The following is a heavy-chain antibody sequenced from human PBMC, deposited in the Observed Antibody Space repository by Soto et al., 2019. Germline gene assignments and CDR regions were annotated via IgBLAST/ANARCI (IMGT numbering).Heavy chain of an antibody. CDR1: GGSISSYY. Sequence: SETLSLTCTVSGGSISSYYWSWIRQPPGKGLEWIGYIYYSGSTNYNPSLKSRVTISEDASKNQFSLKLSSVTAADTAVYYCARGNGIASRPADYWGQGTLVTVSS. CDR3: ARGNGIASRPADY. V-gene: IGHV4-59*12. D-gene: IGHD6-13*01. CDR2: IYYSGST. J-gene: IGHJ4*02.